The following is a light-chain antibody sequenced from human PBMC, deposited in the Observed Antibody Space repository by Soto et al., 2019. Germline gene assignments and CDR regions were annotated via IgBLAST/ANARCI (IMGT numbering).Light chain of an antibody. Sequence: QYVLTQPPSASGTPGQRVTISCSGSSSNIGSNTVSWYQQVPGTAPKLLIYSNNQRPSGVPDRFSGSKSGTSASLATSGLQSEDEADYYCAAWDDSLNALVFGTGTKLPVL. CDR2: SNN. CDR3: AAWDDSLNALV. CDR1: SSNIGSNT. J-gene: IGLJ1*01. V-gene: IGLV1-44*01.